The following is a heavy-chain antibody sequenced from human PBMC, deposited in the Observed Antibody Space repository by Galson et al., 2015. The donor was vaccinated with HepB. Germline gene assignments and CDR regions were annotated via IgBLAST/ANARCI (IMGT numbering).Heavy chain of an antibody. V-gene: IGHV3-30-3*01. Sequence: SLRLSCAASGFTFSSYAMHWVRQAPGKGLEWVAVISYDGSNKYYADSVKGRFTISRDNSKNTLYLQMNSLRAEDTAVYYCARESQQLGNWFDPWGQGTLVTVSS. J-gene: IGHJ5*02. D-gene: IGHD6-13*01. CDR3: ARESQQLGNWFDP. CDR1: GFTFSSYA. CDR2: ISYDGSNK.